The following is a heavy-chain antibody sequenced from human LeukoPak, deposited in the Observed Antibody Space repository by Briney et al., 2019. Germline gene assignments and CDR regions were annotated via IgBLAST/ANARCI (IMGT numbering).Heavy chain of an antibody. CDR1: GGSITNSRHY. V-gene: IGHV4-39*01. J-gene: IGHJ3*02. CDR3: ARNGPRFGVIDAFDI. Sequence: SETLSLTCSVSGGSITNSRHYWGWIRQSPGTGLEWIGSVFDSGTTYYSPSLKSRLTISVDTSKNQFSLKLKSVTAADTAVYYCARNGPRFGVIDAFDIWGQGTVVTVSS. D-gene: IGHD3-3*01. CDR2: VFDSGTT.